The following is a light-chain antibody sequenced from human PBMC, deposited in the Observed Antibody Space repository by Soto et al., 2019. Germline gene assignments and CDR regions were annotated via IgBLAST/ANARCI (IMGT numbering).Light chain of an antibody. CDR1: QSVSSSQ. CDR2: GAS. CDR3: KQFGRSPEYT. J-gene: IGKJ2*01. Sequence: EIVLTQSPGTLSLSPGERATLSCRASQSVSSSQLAWYQQKPGQAPRLLIYGASTTATGIPDRFSGGGSRTDFPLTISRLEPEDFAVYYCKQFGRSPEYTFGQGNKLEVK. V-gene: IGKV3-20*01.